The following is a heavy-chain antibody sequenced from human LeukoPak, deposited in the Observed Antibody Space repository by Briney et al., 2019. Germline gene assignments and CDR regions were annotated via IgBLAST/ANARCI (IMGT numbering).Heavy chain of an antibody. J-gene: IGHJ4*02. CDR3: ATYSSSSFDY. Sequence: PGGSLRLSCAASGFTFGSYWMSWVRQAPGKGLEWVANIKQDGSEKYYVDSVKGRFTISRDNAKNTLYLQMNSLRAEDTAVYYCATYSSSSFDYWGQGTLVTVSS. CDR2: IKQDGSEK. V-gene: IGHV3-7*05. D-gene: IGHD6-6*01. CDR1: GFTFGSYW.